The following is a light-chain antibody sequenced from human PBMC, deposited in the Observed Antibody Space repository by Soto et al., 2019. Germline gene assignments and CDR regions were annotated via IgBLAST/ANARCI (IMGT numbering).Light chain of an antibody. CDR2: HTS. CDR1: QSVSSK. Sequence: IVMTQSPGTLSVSPGERVALSCRARQSVSSKLAWYQQRPGQPPRLLMYHTSTRAAGVPPRFSGSGSGTVFTLTISSLQSEDFAVYYCQQYSDRPPWTFGQGTKVE. J-gene: IGKJ1*01. CDR3: QQYSDRPPWT. V-gene: IGKV3-15*01.